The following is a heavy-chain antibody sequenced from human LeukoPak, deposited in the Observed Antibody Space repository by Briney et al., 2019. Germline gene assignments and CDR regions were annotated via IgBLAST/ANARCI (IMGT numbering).Heavy chain of an antibody. CDR2: VYHSGKT. Sequence: SETLSLTCTVSGDSIRLDYWSWLRQPPGKGLEWIAYVYHSGKTNYNPSLKSRVTISVDTSKSQFSLKLTSVTAADTAVYYCARGAGWYENWGQGTLVTVSS. D-gene: IGHD6-19*01. CDR1: GDSIRLDY. CDR3: ARGAGWYEN. V-gene: IGHV4-59*01. J-gene: IGHJ4*02.